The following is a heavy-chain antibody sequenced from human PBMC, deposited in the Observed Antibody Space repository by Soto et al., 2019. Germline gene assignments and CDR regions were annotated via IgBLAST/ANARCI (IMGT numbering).Heavy chain of an antibody. CDR1: GGSISSGGYS. CDR2: IYHSGST. CDR3: ARGVMFLEQPHDAFDI. Sequence: QLQLQESGSGLVKPSQTLSLTCAVSGGSISSGGYSWSWIRQPPGKGLEWIGYIYHSGSTYYNPSLKSRVTISVDRSKNQFSLKLSSVTAADTAVYYCARGVMFLEQPHDAFDIWGQGTMVTVSS. D-gene: IGHD1-1*01. J-gene: IGHJ3*02. V-gene: IGHV4-30-2*01.